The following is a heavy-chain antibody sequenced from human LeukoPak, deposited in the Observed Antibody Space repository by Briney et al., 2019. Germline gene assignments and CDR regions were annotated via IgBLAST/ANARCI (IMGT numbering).Heavy chain of an antibody. D-gene: IGHD6-6*01. V-gene: IGHV3-7*01. CDR1: GFTFSSYW. J-gene: IGHJ6*03. CDR3: ARTVARQLVLRYYYYYMDV. CDR2: IKQDGSEK. Sequence: GGSLRLSCAASGFTFSSYWMSWVRQAPGKGLEWVANIKQDGSEKYYVDSVKGRFTISRDNAMNSLYLQMNSLRAEDTAVYYCARTVARQLVLRYYYYYMDVWGKGTTVTVSS.